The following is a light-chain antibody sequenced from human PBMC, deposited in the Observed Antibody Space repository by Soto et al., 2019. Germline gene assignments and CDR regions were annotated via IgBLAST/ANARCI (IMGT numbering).Light chain of an antibody. Sequence: EIVLKQSRAALCLSRGERATVAVRASQSVSSYLAWYQQKRGQAPRLLIYDASNRATGIPDRFSGSGCGTGFSLTIRRLGTADFAVYYCPKYGKGCSFGQGTKVDIK. V-gene: IGKV3-11*01. CDR3: PKYGKGCS. CDR1: QSVSSY. J-gene: IGKJ1*01. CDR2: DAS.